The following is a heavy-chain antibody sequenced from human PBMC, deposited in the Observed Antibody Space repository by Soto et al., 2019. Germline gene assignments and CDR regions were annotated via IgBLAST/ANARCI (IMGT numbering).Heavy chain of an antibody. Sequence: APLKVSCKASGYAFTSYGISWVRQAPGQGLEWMGWISAYNGNTNYAQKLQGRVTMTTDTSTSTAYMELRSLRSDDTAVYYCASPVVPAAIFPHCSGMDVWGQGTSVTGSS. CDR1: GYAFTSYG. D-gene: IGHD2-2*01. V-gene: IGHV1-18*04. CDR3: ASPVVPAAIFPHCSGMDV. J-gene: IGHJ6*02. CDR2: ISAYNGNT.